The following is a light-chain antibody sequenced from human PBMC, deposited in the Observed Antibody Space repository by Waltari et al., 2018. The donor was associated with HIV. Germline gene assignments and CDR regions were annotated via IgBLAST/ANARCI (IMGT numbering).Light chain of an antibody. J-gene: IGLJ2*01. CDR3: SSFTTSITVV. CDR2: DVS. V-gene: IGLV2-18*02. Sequence: QSALTQPPSVSGSLGQSVTISCTGTSSDVGNYNEVSWYQQSPGTAPKLMIYDVSNRPSGVTDRFSGSKSGNTASLTISGHQAEDEADYYCSSFTTSITVVFGGGTKLTVL. CDR1: SSDVGNYNE.